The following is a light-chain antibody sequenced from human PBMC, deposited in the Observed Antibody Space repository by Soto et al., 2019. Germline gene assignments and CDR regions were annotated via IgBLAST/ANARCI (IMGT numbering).Light chain of an antibody. V-gene: IGLV1-44*01. CDR1: SSNIGRNT. CDR2: SDN. J-gene: IGLJ1*01. Sequence: QAVVTQPPSASGTPGQRVTISCSGSSSNIGRNTVNWYHQLPGTAPKLLIYSDNQRPSGVPDRFSGSKSGTSASLAISGLQSGDEADYYCEAWDDSLNGYVFGTGTKVTVL. CDR3: EAWDDSLNGYV.